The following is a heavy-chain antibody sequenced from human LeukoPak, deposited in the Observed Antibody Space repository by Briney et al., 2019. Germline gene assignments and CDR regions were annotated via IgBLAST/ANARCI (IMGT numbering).Heavy chain of an antibody. CDR2: INPNSGGT. D-gene: IGHD3-16*02. J-gene: IGHJ4*02. V-gene: IGHV1-2*02. Sequence: ASVKASCKASGYTFTGYYMHWVRQAPGQGLEWMGWINPNSGGTNYAQKFQGRVTMTRDTSISTAYMELSRLRSDDTAVYYCASMITFGGVIVTPEYYFDYWGQGTLVTVSS. CDR3: ASMITFGGVIVTPEYYFDY. CDR1: GYTFTGYY.